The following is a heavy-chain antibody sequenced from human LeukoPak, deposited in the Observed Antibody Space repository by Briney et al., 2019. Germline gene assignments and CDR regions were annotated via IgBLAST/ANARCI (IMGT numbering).Heavy chain of an antibody. Sequence: SGGSLRLSCAASGFTFSSYAMSWVRQAPGKGLEWVSAISGSGGSTYYADSVKGRFTISRDNSKNTLYLQMNSLRAEDTAVYYCAKALFRGYSYYFDYWGQGTLVTVSS. D-gene: IGHD3-22*01. CDR3: AKALFRGYSYYFDY. CDR1: GFTFSSYA. V-gene: IGHV3-23*01. J-gene: IGHJ4*02. CDR2: ISGSGGST.